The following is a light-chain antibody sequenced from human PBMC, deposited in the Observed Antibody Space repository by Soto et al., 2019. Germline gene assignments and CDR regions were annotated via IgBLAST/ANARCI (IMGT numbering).Light chain of an antibody. V-gene: IGLV1-47*01. CDR3: AAWADSLSGVV. CDR1: SSNIGSNY. J-gene: IGLJ2*01. Sequence: QSVLTQPPSASGTPGQRVTISCSGSSSNIGSNYVYWYQQLPGTVPQLLIYRNSERPSGVPDRFSGSKSGTSASLAISGLRSEDEADYYCAAWADSLSGVVFGGGTQLTVL. CDR2: RNS.